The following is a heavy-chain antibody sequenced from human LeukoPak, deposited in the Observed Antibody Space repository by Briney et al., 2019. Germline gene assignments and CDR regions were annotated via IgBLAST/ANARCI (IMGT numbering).Heavy chain of an antibody. J-gene: IGHJ4*02. CDR3: AREWGVVSSGWYFFDY. D-gene: IGHD6-19*01. CDR2: IYHSGST. Sequence: SETLSLTCAVSGYSISSGYYWGWIRPPPGKGLEWIGSIYHSGSTYYNPSLKSRVTISVDTSKNQFSLKLSSVTAADTAVYYCAREWGVVSSGWYFFDYWGQGTLVTVSS. CDR1: GYSISSGYY. V-gene: IGHV4-38-2*02.